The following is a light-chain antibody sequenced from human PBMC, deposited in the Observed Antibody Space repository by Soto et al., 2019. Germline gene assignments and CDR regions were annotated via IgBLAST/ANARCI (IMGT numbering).Light chain of an antibody. V-gene: IGKV1-5*01. CDR1: ESIKGW. CDR3: QQYNNGWT. J-gene: IGKJ1*01. CDR2: DAS. Sequence: DIQVTQSPSTLSASVGDRVTITCRASESIKGWLAWYQQKPGKAPKLLIYDASSLKGWVPSRFSGRVSGTEFTLTVSSLQHDDFTTYYCQQYNNGWTFGQGTKVEIK.